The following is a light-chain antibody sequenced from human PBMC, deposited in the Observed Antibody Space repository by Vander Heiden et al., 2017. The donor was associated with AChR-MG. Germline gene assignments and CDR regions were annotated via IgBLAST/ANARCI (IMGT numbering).Light chain of an antibody. CDR2: KAS. CDR3: QHYNNYS. V-gene: IGKV1-5*03. J-gene: IGKJ1*01. Sequence: DIQMTQSPSNLSASVGDRVTITCRASQSISSWLAWYQQKPGKAPNLLIYKASSLESGVQSRFSGSGSGTEFTLTISSLQTDDFETYYCQHYNNYSFGQGTKVEIK. CDR1: QSISSW.